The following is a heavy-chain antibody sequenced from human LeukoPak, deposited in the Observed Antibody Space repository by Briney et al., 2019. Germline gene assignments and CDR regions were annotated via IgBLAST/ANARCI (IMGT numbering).Heavy chain of an antibody. CDR3: ARHYCSGGSCYPDY. Sequence: PGGSLRLSCAASGFTFDDYAMHWVRQAPGKGLEWVSGISWSSGSIGYADSVKGRFTISRDNAKNSLYLQMNSLRAEDTAVYYCARHYCSGGSCYPDYWGQGTLVTVSS. J-gene: IGHJ4*02. V-gene: IGHV3-9*01. CDR2: ISWSSGSI. D-gene: IGHD2-15*01. CDR1: GFTFDDYA.